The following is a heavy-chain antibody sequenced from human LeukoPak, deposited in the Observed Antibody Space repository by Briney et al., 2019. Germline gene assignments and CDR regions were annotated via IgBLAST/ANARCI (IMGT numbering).Heavy chain of an antibody. CDR1: GFTFSSYG. CDR3: AKGPGYYYYGMDV. V-gene: IGHV3-30*18. J-gene: IGHJ6*02. D-gene: IGHD1-14*01. Sequence: PGGSLRLSCVASGFTFSSYGMHWVRQAPGKGLEWVAVISYDGSNKYYADSVKGRFTISRDNSKNTLYLQMNSLRAEDTAVYYCAKGPGYYYYGMDVWGQGTTVTVSS. CDR2: ISYDGSNK.